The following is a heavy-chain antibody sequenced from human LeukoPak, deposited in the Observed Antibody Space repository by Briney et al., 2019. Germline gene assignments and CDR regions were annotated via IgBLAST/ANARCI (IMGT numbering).Heavy chain of an antibody. V-gene: IGHV4-59*01. CDR2: IYYSGST. CDR3: ARLVAAGTTYYYYYYMDV. Sequence: SETLSLTCTVSGGSISSYYWSWIRQPPGKGLEWIGYIYYSGSTNYNPSLKSRVTISVDTSKNQFSLKLSSVTAADTAVYYCARLVAAGTTYYYYYYMDVWGKGTTVTVSS. J-gene: IGHJ6*03. D-gene: IGHD6-13*01. CDR1: GGSISSYY.